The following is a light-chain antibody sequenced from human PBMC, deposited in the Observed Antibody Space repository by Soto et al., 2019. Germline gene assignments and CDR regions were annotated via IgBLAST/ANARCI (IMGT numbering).Light chain of an antibody. J-gene: IGKJ4*01. Sequence: IHMTHSPSSLSASVLYRVTITFRASQGIRNDLGWYQQKPGKAPKLLIYDASSLESGVPSRFSGSGSGRDFTLTISSLQPEDVATYYCQEYNSGLTFGGGTKV. CDR2: DAS. CDR1: QGIRND. V-gene: IGKV1-13*02. CDR3: QEYNSGLT.